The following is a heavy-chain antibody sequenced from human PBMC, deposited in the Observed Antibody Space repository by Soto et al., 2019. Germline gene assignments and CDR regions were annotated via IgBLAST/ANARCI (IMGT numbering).Heavy chain of an antibody. V-gene: IGHV4-39*01. D-gene: IGHD2-2*01. J-gene: IGHJ5*02. Sequence: LSLTCTVSGGSISSSSYYWGWIRQPPGKGLEWIGSIYYSGSTYYNPSLKSRVTISVDTSKNQFSLKLSSVTAADTAVYYCARATIVLVPAAMVSHWFDPWGQGTLVTVSS. CDR2: IYYSGST. CDR3: ARATIVLVPAAMVSHWFDP. CDR1: GGSISSSSYY.